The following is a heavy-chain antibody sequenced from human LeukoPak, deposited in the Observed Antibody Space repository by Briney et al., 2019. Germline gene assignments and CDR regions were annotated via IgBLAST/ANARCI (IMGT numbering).Heavy chain of an antibody. J-gene: IGHJ6*02. CDR1: GFTFSSYS. Sequence: GGSLRLSCAASGFTFSSYSMNWVRQAPGKGLEWVSYISSSSSTIYYADSVKGRFTISRDNAKNSLYLQMSSLRAEDTAVYYCAREKKWELLRAYYYGMDVWGQGTTVTVSS. CDR2: ISSSSSTI. V-gene: IGHV3-48*01. D-gene: IGHD1-26*01. CDR3: AREKKWELLRAYYYGMDV.